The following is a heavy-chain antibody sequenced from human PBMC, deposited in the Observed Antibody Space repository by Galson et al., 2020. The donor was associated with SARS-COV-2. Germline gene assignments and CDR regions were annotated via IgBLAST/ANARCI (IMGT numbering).Heavy chain of an antibody. Sequence: SLKISCAASGFTFDDYAMHWVRQAPGKGLEWVSGISWNSGSIGYADSVKGRFTISRDNAKNSLYLQMNSLRAEDTALYYCAKDITAGNWNWAFDIWGRGTMVTVSS. V-gene: IGHV3-9*01. CDR3: AKDITAGNWNWAFDI. CDR1: GFTFDDYA. J-gene: IGHJ3*02. CDR2: ISWNSGSI. D-gene: IGHD1-7*01.